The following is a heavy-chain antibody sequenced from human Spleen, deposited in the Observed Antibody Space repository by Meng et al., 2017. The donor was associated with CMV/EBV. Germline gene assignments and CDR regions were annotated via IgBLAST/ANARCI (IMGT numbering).Heavy chain of an antibody. CDR2: INHSGST. V-gene: IGHV4-34*01. CDR1: GGSFSGYY. CDR3: ARAHYGSGKYFNY. D-gene: IGHD3-10*01. J-gene: IGHJ4*02. Sequence: QVQLQQWGAGLLKPSETLSLTCAVYGGSFSGYYWSWIRQPPGKGLEWIGEINHSGSTNYNPSLKNRVTISVDTSKNQFSLKLSSVTAADTAVYYCARAHYGSGKYFNYWGQGTLVTVSS.